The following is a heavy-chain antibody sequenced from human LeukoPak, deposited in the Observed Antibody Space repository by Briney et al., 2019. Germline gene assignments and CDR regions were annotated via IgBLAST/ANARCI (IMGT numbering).Heavy chain of an antibody. J-gene: IGHJ6*02. CDR3: ARGRGSSSLFGYYYYYYGMDV. V-gene: IGHV1-18*01. Sequence: ASVKVSCKASGYTFTSYGISWVRQAPGQGLEWMGWISAYNGNTNYAQKFQGRVTMTRNTSISTAYMELSSLRSEDTAVYYCARGRGSSSLFGYYYYYYGMDVWGQGTTVTVSS. D-gene: IGHD6-6*01. CDR1: GYTFTSYG. CDR2: ISAYNGNT.